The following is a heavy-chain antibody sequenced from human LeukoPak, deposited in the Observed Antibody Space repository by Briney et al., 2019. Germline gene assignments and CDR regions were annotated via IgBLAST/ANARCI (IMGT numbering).Heavy chain of an antibody. D-gene: IGHD3-3*01. Sequence: GSLRLSCAASGFTFSSYAMSWVRQAPGKGLEWVSAISGSGGSTYYADSVKGRFTISRDNSKNTLYLQMNSLRAEDTAVYYCAKGGDDFWSGYYWGQGTLVTVSS. V-gene: IGHV3-23*01. CDR3: AKGGDDFWSGYY. CDR2: ISGSGGST. J-gene: IGHJ4*02. CDR1: GFTFSSYA.